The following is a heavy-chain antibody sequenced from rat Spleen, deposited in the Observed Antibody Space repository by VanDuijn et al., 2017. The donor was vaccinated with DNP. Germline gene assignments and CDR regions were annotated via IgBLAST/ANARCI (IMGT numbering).Heavy chain of an antibody. CDR2: ISPSGGST. Sequence: EVQLVESGGGLVQPGRSLKLSCAASGFTFCNYDMAWVRQAPTKGLEWVASISPSGGSTYYRDSVKGRFTVSRDNAKSSLYLQMDSLRSEDTATYYCARQSYYSSYSFDYWGQGVMVTVSS. CDR1: GFTFCNYD. J-gene: IGHJ2*01. V-gene: IGHV5-25*01. D-gene: IGHD1-2*01. CDR3: ARQSYYSSYSFDY.